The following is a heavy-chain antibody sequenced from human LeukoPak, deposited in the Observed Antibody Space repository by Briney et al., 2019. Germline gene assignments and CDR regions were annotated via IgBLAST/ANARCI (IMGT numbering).Heavy chain of an antibody. CDR1: GFTFSSYG. V-gene: IGHV3-23*01. CDR3: AKDLTGWPYYYYMDV. Sequence: GGSLRLSCAASGFTFSSYGMSWVRQAPGKGLEWVSAISGSGGSTYYADSVKGRFTISRDNSKNTLYLQMNSLRAEDTAVYYCAKDLTGWPYYYYMDVWGKGTTVTISS. CDR2: ISGSGGST. D-gene: IGHD6-19*01. J-gene: IGHJ6*03.